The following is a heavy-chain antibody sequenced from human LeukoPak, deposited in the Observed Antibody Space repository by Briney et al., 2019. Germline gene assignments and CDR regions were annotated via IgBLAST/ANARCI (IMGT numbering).Heavy chain of an antibody. CDR1: GFTFSSYG. V-gene: IGHV3-30*03. Sequence: GRSLRLSCAASGFTFSSYGMHWVRQAPGKGLEWVAVISYDGSNKYYADSVKGRFTISRDNSKNTLYLQMNSLRAEDTAVYYCARSSGSYLDYWGQGTLVTVSS. D-gene: IGHD1-26*01. CDR2: ISYDGSNK. CDR3: ARSSGSYLDY. J-gene: IGHJ4*02.